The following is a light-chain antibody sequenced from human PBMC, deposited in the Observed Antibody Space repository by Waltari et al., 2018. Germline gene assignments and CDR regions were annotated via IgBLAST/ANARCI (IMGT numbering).Light chain of an antibody. CDR1: ESVSRA. J-gene: IGKJ1*01. Sequence: EIVLTQSPGTLPLSVGERATVSCRASESVSRALAWYQQKPGQAPRLLIYGASTRATGIPDRFSGSGSGTDFSLTISRLEPDDFAVYYCQHYLRLPVTFGQGTTVEI. V-gene: IGKV3-20*01. CDR3: QHYLRLPVT. CDR2: GAS.